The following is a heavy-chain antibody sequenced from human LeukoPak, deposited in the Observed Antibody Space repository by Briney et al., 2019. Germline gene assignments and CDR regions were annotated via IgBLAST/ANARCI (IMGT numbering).Heavy chain of an antibody. CDR2: IYYTGST. V-gene: IGHV4-59*01. D-gene: IGHD6-13*01. CDR3: ARGSKAAPGTFDY. CDR1: GGSISSYY. Sequence: SETLSLTCTVSGGSISSYYWSWIRQPPGKGLEWIGYIYYTGSTDYNPPLKSRVAISVDTSKNQFSLKLSSVTAADTAVYYCARGSKAAPGTFDYWGQGTLVTVSS. J-gene: IGHJ4*02.